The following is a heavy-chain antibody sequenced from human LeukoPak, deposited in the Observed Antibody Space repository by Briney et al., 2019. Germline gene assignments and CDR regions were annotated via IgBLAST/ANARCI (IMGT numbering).Heavy chain of an antibody. J-gene: IGHJ4*02. V-gene: IGHV1-69*13. Sequence: ASVEVSCKASGGTFSSYAISWVRQAPGQGLEWMGGIIPIFGTANYAQKFQGRVTITADESTSTAYMELSSLRSEDTAVYYCAVGGYHYGVSFDYWGQGTLVTVSS. CDR1: GGTFSSYA. CDR3: AVGGYHYGVSFDY. D-gene: IGHD4-17*01. CDR2: IIPIFGTA.